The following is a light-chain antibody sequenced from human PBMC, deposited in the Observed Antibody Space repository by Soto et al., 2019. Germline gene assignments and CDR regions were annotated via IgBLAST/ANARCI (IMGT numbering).Light chain of an antibody. J-gene: IGKJ3*01. V-gene: IGKV3-20*01. CDR1: QSVSNTY. CDR2: GAS. Sequence: EIVLTQSPGTLSLSPGERATLSCRASQSVSNTYLAWYQHKPGQAPRLLIYGASRRATGIPDRFTGSGSGTDFTLTINGLEPEDFAVYYCQQYGISPTTFGPGTKVDI. CDR3: QQYGISPTT.